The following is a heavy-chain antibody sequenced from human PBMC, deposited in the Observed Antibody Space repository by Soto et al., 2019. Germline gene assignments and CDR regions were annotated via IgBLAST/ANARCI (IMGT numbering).Heavy chain of an antibody. CDR1: GFTFSSYA. J-gene: IGHJ6*02. D-gene: IGHD2-2*01. Sequence: GGSLRLSCAASGFTFSSYAMSWVRQAPGKGLEWVSAISGSGGSTYYADSVKGRFTISRDNSKNTLYLQMNSLRAEDTAVYYCAKENCSSTSCSPFHYYYGMDVWGQGTTVTVSS. V-gene: IGHV3-23*01. CDR2: ISGSGGST. CDR3: AKENCSSTSCSPFHYYYGMDV.